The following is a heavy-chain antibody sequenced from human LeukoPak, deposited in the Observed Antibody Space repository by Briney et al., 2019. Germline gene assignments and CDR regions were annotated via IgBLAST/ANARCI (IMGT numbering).Heavy chain of an antibody. CDR3: ARTGVPAATDAFDV. J-gene: IGHJ3*01. D-gene: IGHD2-2*01. CDR2: IYYSGNT. V-gene: IGHV4-39*01. CDR1: GDSINSSSYY. Sequence: SETLSLTCTVSGDSINSSSYYWGWIRQSPGKGLEWIGSIYYSGNTYYNPSLKSRVTMSVDASKTQFSLNLTSVTAADTSVYYCARTGVPAATDAFDVWGQGTMVTVSS.